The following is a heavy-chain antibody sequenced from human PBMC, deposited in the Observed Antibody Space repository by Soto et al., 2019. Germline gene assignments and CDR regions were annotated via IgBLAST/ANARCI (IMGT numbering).Heavy chain of an antibody. CDR3: ARSDNRNYFYGVDV. J-gene: IGHJ6*02. CDR1: GGSLSGYY. D-gene: IGHD1-7*01. CDR2: INHRGSS. V-gene: IGHV4-34*01. Sequence: SETLSLTCAVNGGSLSGYYWSWIRQSPGKGLEWIGEINHRGSSDYNPSLKSRVTLSIDASMNHVTLELTSVTAADTAVYYCARSDNRNYFYGVDVWGQGTSVTVSS.